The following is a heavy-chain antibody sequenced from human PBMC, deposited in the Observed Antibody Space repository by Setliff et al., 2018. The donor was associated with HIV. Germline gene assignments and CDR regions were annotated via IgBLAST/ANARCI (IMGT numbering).Heavy chain of an antibody. D-gene: IGHD7-27*01. CDR3: ARDLPELTGRSFDP. V-gene: IGHV4-4*07. J-gene: IGHJ5*02. CDR1: GGSISGYF. Sequence: PSETLSLTCNVSGGSISGYFWTWIRQPAGKGLEWIGRIYTSGSTNYNPSLKGRLSMSIDTSKNHFSLRLTSVTAADTAVYYCARDLPELTGRSFDPWGQGIQVTVPQ. CDR2: IYTSGST.